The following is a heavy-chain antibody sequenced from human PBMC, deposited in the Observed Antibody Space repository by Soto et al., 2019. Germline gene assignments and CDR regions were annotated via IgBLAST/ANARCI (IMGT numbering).Heavy chain of an antibody. J-gene: IGHJ5*02. D-gene: IGHD3-16*01. CDR2: MNPGSGDT. Sequence: ASVKVSCKASGYSFTNNYVSWVRQATGQGLERMGWMNPGSGDTGYAQKFQGRVTMTRDISIATAYMELSSLRSDDTAIYYCARMETFGSLNWFDPWGQGTLVTVSS. V-gene: IGHV1-8*01. CDR1: GYSFTNNY. CDR3: ARMETFGSLNWFDP.